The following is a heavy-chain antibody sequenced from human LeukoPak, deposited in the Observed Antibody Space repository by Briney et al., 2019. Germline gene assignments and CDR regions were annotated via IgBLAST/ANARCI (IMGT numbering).Heavy chain of an antibody. CDR3: ARCSSRRSASDY. Sequence: GGSLRLSCAASGFTFSSHWMIWVRQAPGKGLEWVANIRQDGTEIYYVDSVKGRFTISRDNAKNSLYLQMNGLRADDTAVYYCARCSSRRSASDYWGQGTLVTVSS. J-gene: IGHJ4*02. CDR1: GFTFSSHW. V-gene: IGHV3-7*01. CDR2: IRQDGTEI. D-gene: IGHD3-10*02.